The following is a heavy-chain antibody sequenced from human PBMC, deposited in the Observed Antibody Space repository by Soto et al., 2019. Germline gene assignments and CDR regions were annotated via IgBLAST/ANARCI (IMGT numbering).Heavy chain of an antibody. D-gene: IGHD3-22*01. CDR1: GYTFTSYY. Sequence: ASVKVSCKASGYTFTSYYIHWVRQAPGQGLEWMGIINPSGGSTSYAQKFQGRVTMTRDTSTSTVYMELSSLRSEDTAVYYCARDDSSGYYYSSVDYWGQGTLVTVSS. J-gene: IGHJ4*02. V-gene: IGHV1-46*01. CDR2: INPSGGST. CDR3: ARDDSSGYYYSSVDY.